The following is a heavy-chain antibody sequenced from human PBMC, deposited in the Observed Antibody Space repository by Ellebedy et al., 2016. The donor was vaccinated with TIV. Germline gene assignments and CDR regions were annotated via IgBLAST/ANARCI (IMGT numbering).Heavy chain of an antibody. CDR1: GGSFSGYY. J-gene: IGHJ4*02. V-gene: IGHV4-34*01. D-gene: IGHD2/OR15-2a*01. CDR2: INHSGST. Sequence: SETLSLTXAVYGGSFSGYYWSWIRQPPGKGLEWIGEINHSGSTNYNPSLKSRVTISVDTSKNQFSLKLSSVTAADTAVYYCARVKGGTTAPFDYWGQGTLVTVSS. CDR3: ARVKGGTTAPFDY.